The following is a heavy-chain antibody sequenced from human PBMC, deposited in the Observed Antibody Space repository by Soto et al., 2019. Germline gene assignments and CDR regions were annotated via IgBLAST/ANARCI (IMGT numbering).Heavy chain of an antibody. CDR2: ISWNRGSI. CDR1: GFTFDDYA. D-gene: IGHD2-15*01. V-gene: IGHV3-9*01. CDR3: AKTRDDIVVVVAAYAFDY. J-gene: IGHJ4*02. Sequence: EVQLVESGGGLVQPGRSLRLSCAASGFTFDDYAMHWVRQAPGKGLEWVSGISWNRGSIGYADSVKGRFTSSRDNAKNSLYLQMNSLSAEDTALYYCAKTRDDIVVVVAAYAFDYWGQGTLVTVSS.